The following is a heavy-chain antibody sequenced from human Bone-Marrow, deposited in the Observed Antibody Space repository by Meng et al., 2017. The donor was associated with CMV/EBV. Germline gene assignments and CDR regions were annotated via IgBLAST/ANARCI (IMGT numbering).Heavy chain of an antibody. V-gene: IGHV1-2*02. CDR2: INPNSGGT. CDR1: GYTFTGYY. CDR3: ARDRGYCSSTSCYGVFNY. D-gene: IGHD2-2*01. Sequence: ASVKVSCKASGYTFTGYYMHWVRQAPGQGLEWMGWINPNSGGTNYAQKFQGRVTMTRDTSISTAYMELSRLRSDDTAVYYCARDRGYCSSTSCYGVFNYWGQGTLVTVSS. J-gene: IGHJ4*02.